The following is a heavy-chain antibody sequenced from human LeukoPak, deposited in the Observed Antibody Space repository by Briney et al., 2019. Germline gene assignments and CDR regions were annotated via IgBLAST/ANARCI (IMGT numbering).Heavy chain of an antibody. V-gene: IGHV1-2*02. Sequence: ASVKVSCKASGYTFTGYYMHWVRQAPGQGLEWMGWINPNSGGTNYAQKFQGGVTMTRDTSISTAYMELSRLRSDDTAVYYCARGRYYDSSGYYFYWGQGTLVTVSS. CDR1: GYTFTGYY. CDR3: ARGRYYDSSGYYFY. D-gene: IGHD3-22*01. J-gene: IGHJ4*02. CDR2: INPNSGGT.